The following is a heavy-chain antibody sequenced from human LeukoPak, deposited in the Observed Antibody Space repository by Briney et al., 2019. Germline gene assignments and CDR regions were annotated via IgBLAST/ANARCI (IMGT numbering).Heavy chain of an antibody. J-gene: IGHJ4*02. Sequence: PGGSLRLSCAASGFTFSSYAMSWVRQAPGKGLEWVSTISGSGNSKSNADSVKGRFTISRDNSKNTLFLQMNSLRAEDTAVYYCAKDRGWGRFGYWGQGTLVTVSS. CDR1: GFTFSSYA. V-gene: IGHV3-23*01. D-gene: IGHD3-16*01. CDR2: ISGSGNSK. CDR3: AKDRGWGRFGY.